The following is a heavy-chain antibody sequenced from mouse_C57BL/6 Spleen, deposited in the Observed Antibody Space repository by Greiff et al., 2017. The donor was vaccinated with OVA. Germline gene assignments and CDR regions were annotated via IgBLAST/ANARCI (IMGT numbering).Heavy chain of an antibody. J-gene: IGHJ4*01. CDR3: AITGTVDYAMDY. V-gene: IGHV5-6*01. CDR2: ISSGGSYT. CDR1: GFTFSSYG. D-gene: IGHD4-1*01. Sequence: DVQLVESGGDLVKPGGSLKLSCAASGFTFSSYGMSWVRQTPDKRLEWVATISSGGSYTYYPDSVKGRFTISRDNAKNTLYLQMSSLKSEDTAMYYCAITGTVDYAMDYWGQGTSVTVSS.